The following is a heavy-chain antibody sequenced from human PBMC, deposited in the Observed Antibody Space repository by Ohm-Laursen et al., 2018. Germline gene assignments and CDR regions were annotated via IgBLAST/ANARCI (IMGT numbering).Heavy chain of an antibody. V-gene: IGHV3-11*01. CDR3: ARLRLLDRSAFDP. J-gene: IGHJ5*02. Sequence: SLRLSCSASGFSFSGYWMSWIRQAPGKGLEWVSYISSSGSTIYYADSVKGRFTISRDNAKNSLYLQMNSLRAEDTAVYYCARLRLLDRSAFDPWGQGTLVTVSS. D-gene: IGHD3-22*01. CDR1: GFSFSGYW. CDR2: ISSSGSTI.